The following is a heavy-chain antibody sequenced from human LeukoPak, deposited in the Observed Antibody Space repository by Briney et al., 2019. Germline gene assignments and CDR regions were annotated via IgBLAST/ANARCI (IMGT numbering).Heavy chain of an antibody. J-gene: IGHJ4*02. CDR2: ISSSGSYI. V-gene: IGHV3-21*01. CDR3: ARSRSGLFLDY. CDR1: GFTFSSYS. D-gene: IGHD3-22*01. Sequence: GGSLRLSCAASGFTFSSYSMNWVRQAPGKGLEWVSSISSSGSYIYYADSVKGRFTFSRDNAKNSLYLQMDSLRAEDTAVYYCARSRSGLFLDYGGQGTLVSDPS.